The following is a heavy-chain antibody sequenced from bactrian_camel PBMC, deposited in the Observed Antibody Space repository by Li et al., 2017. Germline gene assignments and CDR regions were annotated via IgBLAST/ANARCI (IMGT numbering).Heavy chain of an antibody. CDR3: ATRYGLGAKRGGYNY. CDR2: ISTSSRTT. J-gene: IGHJ4*01. Sequence: QLVESGGGLVQPGGSVRLSCAASGFIFSSHDMSWLRQSPGKELERVSAISTSSRTTDYADSVKGRFTISRDNAKNTVYLQMNSLKAEDTAQYYCATRYGLGAKRGGYNYWGQGTQVTVS. D-gene: IGHD3*01. V-gene: IGHV3S40*01. CDR1: GFIFSSHD.